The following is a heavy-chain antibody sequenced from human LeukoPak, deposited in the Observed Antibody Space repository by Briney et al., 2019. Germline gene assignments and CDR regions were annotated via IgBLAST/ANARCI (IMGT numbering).Heavy chain of an antibody. Sequence: ASVKVSCKASGYTFTSYGISWVRQAPGQGLEWMGWISAYNGNTNYAQKLQGRVTMTTDTSTSTAYMELRSLRSDDTAVYYCAKDRSIGTYYTFDYWGQGTLVIVSS. CDR1: GYTFTSYG. CDR2: ISAYNGNT. J-gene: IGHJ4*02. D-gene: IGHD1-26*01. V-gene: IGHV1-18*01. CDR3: AKDRSIGTYYTFDY.